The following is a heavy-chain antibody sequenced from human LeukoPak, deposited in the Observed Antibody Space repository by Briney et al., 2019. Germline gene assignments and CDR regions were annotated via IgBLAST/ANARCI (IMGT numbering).Heavy chain of an antibody. D-gene: IGHD3-10*01. CDR2: IYYSGST. Sequence: PSETLSLTCTVSGGSISSGDYYWSWIRQPPGKGLEWIGYIYYSGSTYYNPSLKSRVTISVDTSKNQFSLNLSSVTAADTAVYYCAILTRWGSGIPRGGMDVWGQGTTVTVSS. J-gene: IGHJ6*02. CDR1: GGSISSGDYY. CDR3: AILTRWGSGIPRGGMDV. V-gene: IGHV4-30-4*01.